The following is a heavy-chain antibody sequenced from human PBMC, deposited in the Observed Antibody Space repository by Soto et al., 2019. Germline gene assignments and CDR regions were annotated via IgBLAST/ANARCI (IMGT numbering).Heavy chain of an antibody. J-gene: IGHJ4*02. CDR1: GYGFTTYG. CDR3: ARGRYGDY. V-gene: IGHV1-18*01. CDR2: ISAHNGNT. D-gene: IGHD1-1*01. Sequence: QVHLVQSGAEVKKPGASVKVSCKGSGYGFTTYGITWVRQAPGQGLEWMAWISAHNGNTNYAQKLQGRVTGTRDTSTSTAYMELRDLRSDDTAVYYCARGRYGDYWGQGALVTVSS.